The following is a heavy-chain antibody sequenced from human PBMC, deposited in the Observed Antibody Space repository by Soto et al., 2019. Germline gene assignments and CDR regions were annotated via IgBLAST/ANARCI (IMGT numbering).Heavy chain of an antibody. Sequence: GESLKISCKGSGYSFTSYWIGWVRQKPGKGLELMGIIYPGDSGTRYSPSFQGQVTLSADKSVSTAYLQWSSLKASDTAMYYCARNLGFGYSSHWYEGWFDPWGQGTLVTVSS. CDR3: ARNLGFGYSSHWYEGWFDP. CDR1: GYSFTSYW. D-gene: IGHD6-19*01. J-gene: IGHJ5*02. CDR2: IYPGDSGT. V-gene: IGHV5-51*01.